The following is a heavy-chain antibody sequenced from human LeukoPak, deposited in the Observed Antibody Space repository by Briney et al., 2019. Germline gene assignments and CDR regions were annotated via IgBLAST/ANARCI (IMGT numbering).Heavy chain of an antibody. V-gene: IGHV3-53*01. Sequence: GGSLRLSCAASGFTVSSNYMSGVRQAPGKGLEWVSVIYSGGSTYYADSVKGRFTISRDNSKNTLYLQMNRLRAEDTAVYYCARFSSGWYRVMWGQGTLVTVSA. J-gene: IGHJ4*02. D-gene: IGHD6-19*01. CDR1: GFTVSSNY. CDR3: ARFSSGWYRVM. CDR2: IYSGGST.